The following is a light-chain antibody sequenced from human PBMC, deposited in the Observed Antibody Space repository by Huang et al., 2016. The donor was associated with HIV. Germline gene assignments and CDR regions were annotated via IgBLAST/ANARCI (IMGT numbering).Light chain of an antibody. J-gene: IGKJ2*01. CDR2: GAS. V-gene: IGKV1-39*01. CDR3: QQSFNAPRT. CDR1: QAIGKY. Sequence: DIQMTQSPSSLSASVGDKVTITCRASQAIGKYLKWYQQKPGKAPNVVIYGASSLQSGVPSRFSGSGAGTDFTLTISSLRPEDFATYYCQQSFNAPRTFGQGTKLEIK.